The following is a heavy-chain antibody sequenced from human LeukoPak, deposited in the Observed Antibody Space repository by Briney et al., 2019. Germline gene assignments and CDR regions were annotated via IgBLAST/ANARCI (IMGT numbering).Heavy chain of an antibody. J-gene: IGHJ4*02. V-gene: IGHV5-51*01. CDR3: ARWDYDILTGYWEGYFDY. CDR1: GYSFTSYW. CDR2: IYPADSDT. Sequence: GESLKISCKGSGYSFTSYWVGWVRQIPGKGLECMGIIYPADSDTRYSPSFQGQVTISADKSISTAYLQWSSLKASDTAMYYCARWDYDILTGYWEGYFDYWGQGTLVTVSS. D-gene: IGHD3-9*01.